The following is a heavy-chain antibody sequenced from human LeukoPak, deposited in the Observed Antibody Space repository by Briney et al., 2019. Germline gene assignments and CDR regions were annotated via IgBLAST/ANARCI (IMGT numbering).Heavy chain of an antibody. D-gene: IGHD3-22*01. Sequence: PGGSLRLSCAASGFTFSSYGMHWVRQAPGKGLEWVAVISYDGSNKYYADSVKGRFTISRDNSKNTLYLQMNSLRAEDTAVYCCAKATDRDSSGPDYWGQGTLVTVSS. J-gene: IGHJ4*02. CDR1: GFTFSSYG. V-gene: IGHV3-30*18. CDR2: ISYDGSNK. CDR3: AKATDRDSSGPDY.